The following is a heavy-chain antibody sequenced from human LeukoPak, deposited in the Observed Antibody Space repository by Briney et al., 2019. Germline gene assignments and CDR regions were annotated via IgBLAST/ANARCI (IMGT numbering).Heavy chain of an antibody. CDR3: AKDGKILWFGELDY. CDR2: LNPNSGDT. CDR1: GYTFTSYD. Sequence: ASVKVSCKASGYTFTSYDINWVRQATGQGPEWMGWLNPNSGDTGYAQKFQGRVTITRDTSISTAYMELSSLRSEDTAVYYCAKDGKILWFGELDYWGQGTLVTVSS. V-gene: IGHV1-8*03. J-gene: IGHJ4*02. D-gene: IGHD3-10*01.